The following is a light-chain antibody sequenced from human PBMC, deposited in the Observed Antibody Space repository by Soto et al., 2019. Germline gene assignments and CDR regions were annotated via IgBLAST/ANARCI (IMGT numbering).Light chain of an antibody. J-gene: IGLJ1*01. CDR3: SSYTSSSTLSTYV. CDR1: SSDVGGYNY. Sequence: QSALTQPASVSGSPGQSITISCTGTSSDVGGYNYVSWYQHHPGKAPKLMIYDVSNRPSGVSNRFSGSKSGNTASLIISGLQAEDEADHYCSSYTSSSTLSTYVFGTGTKLTVL. CDR2: DVS. V-gene: IGLV2-14*03.